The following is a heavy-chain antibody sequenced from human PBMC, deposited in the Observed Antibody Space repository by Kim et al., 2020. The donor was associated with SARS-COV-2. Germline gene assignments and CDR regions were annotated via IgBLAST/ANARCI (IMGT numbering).Heavy chain of an antibody. V-gene: IGHV4-34*01. D-gene: IGHD3-22*01. Sequence: SETLSLTCAVSGGSLIGYYWAWIRQTPGKGLEGIGEVTHGGSTNSSPSLNDRVSISVDMAKRQFSLKLASVTAADTGVYFCARALDTTGFYNWAQGTPGT. CDR1: GGSLIGYY. J-gene: IGHJ4*02. CDR3: ARALDTTGFYN. CDR2: VTHGGST.